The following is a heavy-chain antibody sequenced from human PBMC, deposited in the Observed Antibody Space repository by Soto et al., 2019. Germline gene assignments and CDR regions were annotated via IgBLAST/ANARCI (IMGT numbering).Heavy chain of an antibody. V-gene: IGHV6-1*01. CDR1: GDSVSSNSAA. Sequence: SQTLSLTCAISGDSVSSNSAAWNWIRQSPSRGLEWLGRTYYRSKWYNDYAVSVKSRITSNPDTSKNQFSLQLNSVTPEDPAVYYCARVRGVLGYSSSWSPARGYYYYGMDVWGQGTTVTVSS. CDR2: TYYRSKWYN. J-gene: IGHJ6*02. D-gene: IGHD6-13*01. CDR3: ARVRGVLGYSSSWSPARGYYYYGMDV.